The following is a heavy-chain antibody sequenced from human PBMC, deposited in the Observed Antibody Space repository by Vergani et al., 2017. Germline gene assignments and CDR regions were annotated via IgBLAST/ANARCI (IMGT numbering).Heavy chain of an antibody. J-gene: IGHJ4*02. V-gene: IGHV3-11*01. CDR2: SSSSGSTI. CDR3: ASLAPELWRYYFDY. Sequence: QVQLVESGGGLVKPGGSLRLSCAASGFTFSDYYMSWIRQAPGKGLEWVSYSSSSGSTIYYAASVKGRFTISRDNAKNSLYLQMNSLRAEYTAVYYCASLAPELWRYYFDYWGQGTLVTVSS. D-gene: IGHD3-3*01. CDR1: GFTFSDYY.